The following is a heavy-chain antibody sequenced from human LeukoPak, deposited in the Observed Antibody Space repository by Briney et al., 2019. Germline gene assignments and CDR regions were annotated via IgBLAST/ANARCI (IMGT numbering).Heavy chain of an antibody. D-gene: IGHD6-6*01. V-gene: IGHV3-23*01. Sequence: GGSLRLSCAAPRFTFSSYAMTWVRQAPGKGLEWVSAVSGSGGSTYYADSVKGRFTTSRDNSKNTLYLQMNSLRAEDTAVYYCAKEGIAARPGWFDPWGQGTLVTVSS. J-gene: IGHJ5*02. CDR1: RFTFSSYA. CDR2: VSGSGGST. CDR3: AKEGIAARPGWFDP.